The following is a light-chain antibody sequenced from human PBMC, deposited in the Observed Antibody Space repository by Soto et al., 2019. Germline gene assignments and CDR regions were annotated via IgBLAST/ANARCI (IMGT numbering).Light chain of an antibody. Sequence: QSVLTQPPSASGSPGQSVTISCTGTSSDIGRYNYVSWYQQHPGKAPKLIVFEVAQRPTGVPDRFSASKSGNTASLTVSGLQAVDEADYYCSSYAGDNRLVFGGGTKVTVL. CDR2: EVA. CDR3: SSYAGDNRLV. V-gene: IGLV2-8*01. CDR1: SSDIGRYNY. J-gene: IGLJ3*02.